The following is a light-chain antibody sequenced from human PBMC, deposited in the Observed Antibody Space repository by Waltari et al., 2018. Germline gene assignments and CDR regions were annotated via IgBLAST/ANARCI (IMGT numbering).Light chain of an antibody. CDR2: GKN. Sequence: SSELTQDPAVSVALGQTVRISCQGDSLRTFYASWYQQKPGQAPVLVIYGKNHRPSGIPDRFSGSNSGDTASLTITGAQAEDEADYYCNCRDSSANPVVFGGGTKLTVL. V-gene: IGLV3-19*01. J-gene: IGLJ2*01. CDR1: SLRTFY. CDR3: NCRDSSANPVV.